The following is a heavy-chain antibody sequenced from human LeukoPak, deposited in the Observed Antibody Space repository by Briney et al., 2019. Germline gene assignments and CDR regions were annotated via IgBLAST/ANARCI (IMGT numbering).Heavy chain of an antibody. V-gene: IGHV3-9*01. CDR3: AKDPHYDILTGYFDY. CDR2: ISWNSGSI. D-gene: IGHD3-9*01. J-gene: IGHJ4*02. Sequence: GRSLRLSCAASGFTFDDYALPWVRQAPGKGLEWVSGISWNSGSIGYADSVKGRFTISRDNAKNSLYLQMNSLRAEDTALYYCAKDPHYDILTGYFDYWGQGTLVTVSS. CDR1: GFTFDDYA.